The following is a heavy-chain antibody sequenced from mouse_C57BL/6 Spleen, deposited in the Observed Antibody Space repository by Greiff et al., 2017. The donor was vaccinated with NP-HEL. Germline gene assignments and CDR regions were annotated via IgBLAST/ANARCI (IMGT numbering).Heavy chain of an antibody. J-gene: IGHJ2*01. CDR2: IYPSDSET. Sequence: VQLQQPGAELVRPGSSVKLSCKASGYTFTSYWMDWVKQRPGQGLEWIGNIYPSDSETHYNQKFKDKATLTVDKSSSTAYMQLSSLTSEDSAVYYCASTLDGSSYFDYWGQGTTLTVSS. CDR1: GYTFTSYW. V-gene: IGHV1-61*01. D-gene: IGHD1-1*01. CDR3: ASTLDGSSYFDY.